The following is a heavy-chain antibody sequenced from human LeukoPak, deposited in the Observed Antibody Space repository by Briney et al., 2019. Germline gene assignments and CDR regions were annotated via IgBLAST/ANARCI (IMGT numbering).Heavy chain of an antibody. Sequence: SETLSLTCTVSGGSISSSSYYWGWIRQPPGKGLEWIGSIYYSGSTYYNPSLKSRVTISVDTSKNQFSLKLSSVTAADTAVYYCARGGDNWNYGVWFDPWGQGTLVTVSS. D-gene: IGHD1-7*01. V-gene: IGHV4-39*07. CDR2: IYYSGST. CDR3: ARGGDNWNYGVWFDP. J-gene: IGHJ5*02. CDR1: GGSISSSSYY.